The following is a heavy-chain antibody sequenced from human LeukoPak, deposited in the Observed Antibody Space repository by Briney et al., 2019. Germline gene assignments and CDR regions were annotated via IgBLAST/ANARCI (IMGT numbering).Heavy chain of an antibody. CDR3: ARDGGDYGSGSYYAY. CDR1: RFTFDDYI. D-gene: IGHD3-10*01. J-gene: IGHJ4*02. Sequence: GGSLRLSCAASRFTFDDYIMHWVRQAPGKGLEWVSLISWDGETTYYADSVKGRFTTSRDNAKKSLYLQMDSLRAEDTAVYYCARDGGDYGSGSYYAYWGQGTLVTVSS. CDR2: ISWDGETT. V-gene: IGHV3-43*01.